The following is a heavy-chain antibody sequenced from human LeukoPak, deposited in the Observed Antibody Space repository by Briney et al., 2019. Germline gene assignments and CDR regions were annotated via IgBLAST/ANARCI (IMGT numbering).Heavy chain of an antibody. Sequence: PGRSLRLSCAASGFTFDDYAMHWFRQAPGKGLEWVSGISWNSGSIGYADSVKGRFTISRDNAKNSLYLQMNSLRAEDTALYYCAKDMSVGATGYGLDVWGQGTTVTVSS. CDR1: GFTFDDYA. CDR2: ISWNSGSI. D-gene: IGHD1-26*01. CDR3: AKDMSVGATGYGLDV. J-gene: IGHJ6*02. V-gene: IGHV3-9*01.